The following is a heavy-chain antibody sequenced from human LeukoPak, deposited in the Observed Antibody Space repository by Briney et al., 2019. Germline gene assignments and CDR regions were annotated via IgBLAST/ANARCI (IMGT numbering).Heavy chain of an antibody. J-gene: IGHJ5*02. CDR3: AQRQGPMSGTYDYFDP. V-gene: IGHV4-4*09. CDR2: IHSNGYT. Sequence: SETLSLTCTVSGGSISGYYWTWIRQPPGQGLEWIAYIHSNGYTNYNPSLRSRVTISVDPSKNQFSLTVTPVTAADTDIYYCAQRQGPMSGTYDYFDPWGQGALVTVSS. CDR1: GGSISGYY. D-gene: IGHD1-26*01.